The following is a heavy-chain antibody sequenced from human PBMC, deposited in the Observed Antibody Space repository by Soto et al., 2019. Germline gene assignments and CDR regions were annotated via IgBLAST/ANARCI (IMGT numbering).Heavy chain of an antibody. D-gene: IGHD7-27*01. J-gene: IGHJ3*02. CDR1: GFTFSSYA. CDR2: ISGSGGST. CDR3: AKDEVSLAPATGGTDAFDI. Sequence: GGSLRLSCAASGFTFSSYAMSWVRQAPGKGLEWVSAISGSGGSTYYADSVKGRFTISRDNSKNTLYLQMNSLRAEDTAVYYCAKDEVSLAPATGGTDAFDIWGQGTMVPVSS. V-gene: IGHV3-23*01.